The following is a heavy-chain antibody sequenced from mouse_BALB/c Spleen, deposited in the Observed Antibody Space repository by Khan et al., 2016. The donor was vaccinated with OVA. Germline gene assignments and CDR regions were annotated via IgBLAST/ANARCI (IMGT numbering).Heavy chain of an antibody. CDR3: ATSYFYGDYFDY. CDR2: ISGDSNTI. V-gene: IGHV5-17*02. D-gene: IGHD1-1*01. Sequence: EVKLVESGGDLVQPGGSRKLSCAASGFTFSSYGMHWVRQAPEKGLEWVAYISGDSNTIYYAATVKGRFTISRDNPRNTLLLQMTSLMSEDTAMYYCATSYFYGDYFDYWGPGTTLTVSS. CDR1: GFTFSSYG. J-gene: IGHJ2*01.